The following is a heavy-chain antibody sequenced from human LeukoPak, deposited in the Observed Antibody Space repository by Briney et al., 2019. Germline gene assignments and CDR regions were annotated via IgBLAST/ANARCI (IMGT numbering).Heavy chain of an antibody. D-gene: IGHD3-22*01. CDR2: ICDSGRTI. CDR3: ARDRLGDYDHSGYYDK. V-gene: IGHV3-11*01. Sequence: GGSLRLSCAASGFTFSDYYMSWIRQATGKGLEWVSYICDSGRTIYYADSVKGRFTISRDNAKNSVYLQMNNLGAEDTAVYYCARDRLGDYDHSGYYDKWGKGTLVTVSS. J-gene: IGHJ4*02. CDR1: GFTFSDYY.